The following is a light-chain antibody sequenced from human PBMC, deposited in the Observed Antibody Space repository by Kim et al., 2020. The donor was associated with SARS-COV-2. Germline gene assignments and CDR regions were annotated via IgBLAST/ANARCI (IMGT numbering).Light chain of an antibody. CDR1: KLGDKY. Sequence: SHELTQPPSVSVSPGQTASITCSGDKLGDKYACWYQQKPGQSTVLVIYQDSKRPSGIPERFSGSNSGNTATLTISGTQAMDEADYYCQAWDSSTYVVFGGGTQLTVL. V-gene: IGLV3-1*01. J-gene: IGLJ2*01. CDR2: QDS. CDR3: QAWDSSTYVV.